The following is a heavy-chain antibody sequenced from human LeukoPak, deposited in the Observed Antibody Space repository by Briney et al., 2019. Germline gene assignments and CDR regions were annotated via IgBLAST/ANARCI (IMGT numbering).Heavy chain of an antibody. CDR3: ARGIGDY. J-gene: IGHJ4*02. Sequence: GGSLRLSCAASGFTFNSHWMTWVRQAPGKGLDWVATIKQDGTNKYYVDSVKGRFTISRDNAKNSLHLQMNSLRAEDTALYYCARGIGDYWGQGTLVTVSS. D-gene: IGHD3-3*01. CDR1: GFTFNSHW. CDR2: IKQDGTNK. V-gene: IGHV3-7*03.